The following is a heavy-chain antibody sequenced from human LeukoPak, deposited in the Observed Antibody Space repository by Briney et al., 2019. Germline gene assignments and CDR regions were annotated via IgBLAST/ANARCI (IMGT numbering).Heavy chain of an antibody. CDR1: GGSISSGSYY. V-gene: IGHV4-61*02. CDR3: ARLSTVTTSFDY. CDR2: IYTSGTT. J-gene: IGHJ4*02. Sequence: SETLSLTYTVSGGSISSGSYYWSWIRQPAGKGLEWIGRIYTSGTTHYNPSLKSRVTMSVDTSKNQFSLKLSSVTAADTAVYYCARLSTVTTSFDYWGQGTLVTVSS. D-gene: IGHD4-17*01.